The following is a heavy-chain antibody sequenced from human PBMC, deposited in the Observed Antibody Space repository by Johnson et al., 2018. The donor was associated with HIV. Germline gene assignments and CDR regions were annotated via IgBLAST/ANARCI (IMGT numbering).Heavy chain of an antibody. CDR2: ISYDGSNK. CDR1: GFTFSSYA. J-gene: IGHJ3*02. CDR3: ARDQAGTTDDAFDI. D-gene: IGHD1-7*01. V-gene: IGHV3-30*04. Sequence: QEQLVESGGGVVQPGRSLRLSCAASGFTFSSYAMHWVRQAPGKGLEWVAVISYDGSNKYYADSVKGRFTISRDNSKNTLYLQMNSLRAEDTAVYYCARDQAGTTDDAFDIWGQGTMVTVSS.